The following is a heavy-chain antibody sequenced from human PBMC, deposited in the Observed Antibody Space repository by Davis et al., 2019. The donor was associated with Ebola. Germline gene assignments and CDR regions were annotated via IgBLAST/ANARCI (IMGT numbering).Heavy chain of an antibody. D-gene: IGHD6-25*01. J-gene: IGHJ4*02. V-gene: IGHV5-51*01. CDR1: GYSFSTYW. CDR2: IYPGDSET. Sequence: PGGSLRLSCKGSGYSFSTYWIGWVRQMPGRGLEWMGIIYPGDSETRYSPSFRGQVTMSADKSISTAYLQWSTLKASDSAMYYCARIPYSGYGADSWGQGTLVTVSS. CDR3: ARIPYSGYGADS.